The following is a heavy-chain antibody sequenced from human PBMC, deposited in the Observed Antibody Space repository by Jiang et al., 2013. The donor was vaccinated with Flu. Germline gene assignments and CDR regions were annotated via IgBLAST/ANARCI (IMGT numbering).Heavy chain of an antibody. CDR2: IIPIFGTA. J-gene: IGHJ4*02. CDR3: AREKQTWLLPNFHQFDY. V-gene: IGHV1-69*01. CDR1: GTFSSYA. Sequence: GTFSSYAISWVRQAPGQGLEWMGGIIPIFGTANYAQKFQGRVTITADESTSTAYMELSSLRSEDTAVYYCAREKQTWLLPNFHQFDYWGQGTLVTGLL. D-gene: IGHD3-22*01.